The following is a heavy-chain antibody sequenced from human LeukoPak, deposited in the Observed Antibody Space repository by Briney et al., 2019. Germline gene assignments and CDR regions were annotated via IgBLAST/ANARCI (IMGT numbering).Heavy chain of an antibody. CDR3: ATHPRFVSPSPGDY. Sequence: ASVKVSCKVSGYTLTELSMHWVRQALGKGLEWMGGFDPGDGETIYAQKFQGRVTMTEDTSTDTAYMELSSLRSEDTAVYYCATHPRFVSPSPGDYWGQGTLVTVSS. CDR1: GYTLTELS. D-gene: IGHD1-1*01. CDR2: FDPGDGET. J-gene: IGHJ4*02. V-gene: IGHV1-24*01.